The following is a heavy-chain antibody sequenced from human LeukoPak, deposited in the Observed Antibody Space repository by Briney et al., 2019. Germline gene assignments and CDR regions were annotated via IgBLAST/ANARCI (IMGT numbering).Heavy chain of an antibody. J-gene: IGHJ6*03. V-gene: IGHV3-21*01. CDR2: ISSSSSYI. CDR3: ARLMWELPPHYYYMDV. D-gene: IGHD1-26*01. CDR1: GFTLSSYS. Sequence: PGGSLRLSCAASGFTLSSYSMTWVRQAPGKGLEWVSSISSSSSYIYNADSVKGRFTISRDNAKNSLYLQMNSLRVEDTAVYYCARLMWELPPHYYYMDVWGKGTTVTISS.